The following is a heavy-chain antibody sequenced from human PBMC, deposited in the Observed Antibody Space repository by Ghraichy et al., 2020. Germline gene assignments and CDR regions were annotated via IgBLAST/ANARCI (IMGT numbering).Heavy chain of an antibody. CDR3: ARGQLSITIFGVVNLYYYYYYMDV. Sequence: GSLNISCAASGFTFSSYSMNWVRQAPGKGLEWVSSISSSSSYIYYADSVKGRFTISRDNAKNSLYLQMNSLRAEDTAVYYCARGQLSITIFGVVNLYYYYYYMDVWGKGTTVTVSS. D-gene: IGHD3-3*01. J-gene: IGHJ6*03. CDR1: GFTFSSYS. V-gene: IGHV3-21*01. CDR2: ISSSSSYI.